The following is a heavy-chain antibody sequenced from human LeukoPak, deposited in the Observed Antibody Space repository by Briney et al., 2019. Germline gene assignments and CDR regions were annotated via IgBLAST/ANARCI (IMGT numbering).Heavy chain of an antibody. CDR3: ARERQWLVDY. D-gene: IGHD6-19*01. CDR1: GFTFSDYY. J-gene: IGHJ4*02. Sequence: PGGSLRLSCAASGFTFSDYYMSWIRQAPGKGLEWVSYISSSGSPLYYADSVKGRVTISRDNAKSSLYLQMNSLRAEDTAVYYCARERQWLVDYWGQGTLVTVSS. CDR2: ISSSGSPL. V-gene: IGHV3-11*01.